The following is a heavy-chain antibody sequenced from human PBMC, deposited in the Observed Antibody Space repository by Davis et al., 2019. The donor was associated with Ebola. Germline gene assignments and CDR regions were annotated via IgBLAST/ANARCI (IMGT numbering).Heavy chain of an antibody. CDR3: ARDHWWFRESNQAY. V-gene: IGHV3-23*01. CDR1: GFTFSTHA. D-gene: IGHD3-10*01. J-gene: IGHJ4*02. CDR2: ICADT. Sequence: PGGSLRLSCSASGFTFSTHAMSWVRQAPGKGLEWVSSICADTYYADSVKGRFIISRDNSKNTLYLQMNSLRAEDTAVYYCARDHWWFRESNQAYWGQGTLVTVSS.